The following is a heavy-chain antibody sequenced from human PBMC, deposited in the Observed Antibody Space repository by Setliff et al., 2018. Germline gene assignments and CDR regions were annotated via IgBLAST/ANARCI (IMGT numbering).Heavy chain of an antibody. J-gene: IGHJ6*03. Sequence: SETLSLTCTVSGGSINSGVYYWGWIRQPPGKGLEWIGRIYHGGDTYYNASLKSRLTISVDTSKNQFSLKLTSLTAADSAVYYCARGIPVTSNSFNYYMDVWGKGTAVTVSS. V-gene: IGHV4-39*01. CDR1: GGSINSGVYY. CDR2: IYHGGDT. D-gene: IGHD4-4*01. CDR3: ARGIPVTSNSFNYYMDV.